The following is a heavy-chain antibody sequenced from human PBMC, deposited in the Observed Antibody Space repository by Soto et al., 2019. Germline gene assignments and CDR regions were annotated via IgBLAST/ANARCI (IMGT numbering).Heavy chain of an antibody. V-gene: IGHV4-39*01. CDR1: GDSISSRSYY. Sequence: TLSLTCTVTGDSISSRSYYWGWIRQPPGKGLEWIGSIYYSGSTYNNPSLRSRVSMSIDTSKDQFSLKLKSVTAADTALYFCARQRTSVVTQAYFDVWSPGSLVTVSS. J-gene: IGHJ4*02. D-gene: IGHD2-21*02. CDR3: ARQRTSVVTQAYFDV. CDR2: IYYSGST.